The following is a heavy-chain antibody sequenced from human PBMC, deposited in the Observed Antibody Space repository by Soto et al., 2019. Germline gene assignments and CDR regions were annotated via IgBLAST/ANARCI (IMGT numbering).Heavy chain of an antibody. CDR2: ISSSSSTI. J-gene: IGHJ6*03. V-gene: IGHV3-48*01. Sequence: GGSLRLSCAASGFTFSSYSMNWVRQAPGKGLEWVSYISSSSSTIYYADSVKGRFTISRDNAKNSLYLQMNSLRAEDTAVYYCARDTSSSSSYYYYYMDVWGKGTTVTVSS. D-gene: IGHD6-13*01. CDR3: ARDTSSSSSYYYYYMDV. CDR1: GFTFSSYS.